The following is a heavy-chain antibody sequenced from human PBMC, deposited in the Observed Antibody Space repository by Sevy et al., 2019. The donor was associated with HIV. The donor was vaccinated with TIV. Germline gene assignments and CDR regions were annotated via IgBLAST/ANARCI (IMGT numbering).Heavy chain of an antibody. V-gene: IGHV3-48*02. CDR2: FDRTDIT. J-gene: IGHJ4*02. CDR1: GFTLSSYT. CDR3: VRDERAIASHFDY. D-gene: IGHD2-21*01. Sequence: GGSLRLSCEASGFTLSSYTMNWVRQSPEKGLEWVATFDRTDITHYADYVKGGFIISRDTAKNSLLLQMNSLRDDDTAMYFCVRDERAIASHFDYWGRGTLVTVSS.